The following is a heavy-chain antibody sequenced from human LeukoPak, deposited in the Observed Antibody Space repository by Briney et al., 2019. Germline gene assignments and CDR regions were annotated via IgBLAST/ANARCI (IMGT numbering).Heavy chain of an antibody. CDR3: ARDGYCSSTSCYKIYYYYGMDV. V-gene: IGHV1-18*01. CDR1: GYTFTSYG. J-gene: IGHJ6*02. Sequence: ASVKVSCKASGYTFTSYGISWVRQAPGQGLEWMGWISAYNGNTNYAQKLQGRVTMTTDTSTSTAYMELRSLRSDDTAVYYCARDGYCSSTSCYKIYYYYGMDVWGQGTRSPSP. CDR2: ISAYNGNT. D-gene: IGHD2-2*02.